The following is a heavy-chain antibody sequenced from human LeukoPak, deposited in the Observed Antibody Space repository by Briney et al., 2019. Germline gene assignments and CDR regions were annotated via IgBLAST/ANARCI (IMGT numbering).Heavy chain of an antibody. Sequence: SVKVSCKASGGTFSSYAISWVRQAPGQGLEWMGGIIPIFGTANCAQKFQGRVTITADKSTSTAYMELSSLRSEDTAVYYCARMWSYYYGSGSPNWFHPWGQGTLVTVSS. V-gene: IGHV1-69*06. CDR1: GGTFSSYA. J-gene: IGHJ5*02. D-gene: IGHD3-10*01. CDR3: ARMWSYYYGSGSPNWFHP. CDR2: IIPIFGTA.